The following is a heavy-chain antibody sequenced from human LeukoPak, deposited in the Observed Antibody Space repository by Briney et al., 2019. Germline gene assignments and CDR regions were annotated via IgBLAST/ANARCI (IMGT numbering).Heavy chain of an antibody. V-gene: IGHV4-34*01. CDR1: GGSFSGYY. D-gene: IGHD2-2*01. J-gene: IGHJ5*02. CDR3: ARDNCGSTSCSIDP. Sequence: SETLSLTCAVYGGSFSGYYWSWIRQPPGKGLEWIGEINHSGSTNYNPSLKSRVTISVDTSKNQFSLKLSSVTAADTAVYYCARDNCGSTSCSIDPWGQGTLVTVSS. CDR2: INHSGST.